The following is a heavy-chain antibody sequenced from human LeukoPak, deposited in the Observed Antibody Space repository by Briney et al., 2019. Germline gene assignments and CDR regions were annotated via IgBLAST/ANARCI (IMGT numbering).Heavy chain of an antibody. CDR3: AAAACINLYDY. J-gene: IGHJ4*02. CDR1: GGTFSSYA. D-gene: IGHD6-13*01. CDR2: IIPIFGTA. Sequence: SVKVSCKASGGTFSSYAISWVRQAPGQGLEWMGGIIPIFGTANYAQKFQGRITITTDESTSTAYMELSSLRSGDTAVYYYAAAACINLYDYWGQGTLVTVSS. V-gene: IGHV1-69*05.